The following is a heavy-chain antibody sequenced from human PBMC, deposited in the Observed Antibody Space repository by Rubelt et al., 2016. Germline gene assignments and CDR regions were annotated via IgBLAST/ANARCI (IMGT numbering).Heavy chain of an antibody. V-gene: IGHV3-9*01. CDR3: AKGLGTKYDILTGYAFDI. D-gene: IGHD3-9*01. CDR1: GFPFEDCV. J-gene: IGHJ3*02. Sequence: PGRSLRLSCASSGFPFEDCVMHWVRQVPGKGPEWVSDISWNSAMLQYADSVKGRFTISRDNAKNSLHLQMSSLRAEDTALYYCAKGLGTKYDILTGYAFDIWGPGTMVTVSS. CDR2: ISWNSAML.